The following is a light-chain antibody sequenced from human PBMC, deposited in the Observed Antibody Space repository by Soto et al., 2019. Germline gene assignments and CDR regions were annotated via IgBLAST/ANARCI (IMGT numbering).Light chain of an antibody. CDR1: SSDVGGYNY. CDR3: SSRTSSITYV. J-gene: IGLJ1*01. Sequence: QSALAQPTSVSGSPGQSIAISCTGTSSDVGGYNYVSWHQQHPGKAPKVMIYEVSNRPSGISSRFSGSKSGNTASLTISGLQAEDEADYYCSSRTSSITYVFGTGTKVTVL. V-gene: IGLV2-14*01. CDR2: EVS.